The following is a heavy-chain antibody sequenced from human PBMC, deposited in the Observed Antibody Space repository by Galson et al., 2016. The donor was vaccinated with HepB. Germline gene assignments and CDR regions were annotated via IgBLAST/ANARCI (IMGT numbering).Heavy chain of an antibody. D-gene: IGHD4-17*01. CDR3: ARSTYRDYPYFDL. J-gene: IGHJ4*02. CDR1: GGTLSSXA. CDR2: XXPIXXXP. Sequence: SVKVSCKASGGTLSSXAINXXRQAXXQGVXXMGXXXPIXXXPAXXQKCRGSVTIXXDEYTSTAYMELSSLRSEDTAVXFCARSTYRDYPYFDLWGQGTLVTVS. V-gene: IGHV1-69*13.